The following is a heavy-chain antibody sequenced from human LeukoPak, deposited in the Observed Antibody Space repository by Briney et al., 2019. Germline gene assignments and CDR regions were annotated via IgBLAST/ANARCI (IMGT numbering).Heavy chain of an antibody. CDR1: GYRFSSYG. J-gene: IGHJ6*02. Sequence: ASVKVSCKASGYRFSSYGITWVRQAPGQGLEWMGWISGNKGXTNXAXXXXXRVTMTIDTSTTTAYMEVRSLRSDDTAVYYCAREGLEYYGMDVWGQGTTVTVSS. CDR3: AREGLEYYGMDV. CDR2: ISGNKGXT. D-gene: IGHD3-16*01. V-gene: IGHV1-18*01.